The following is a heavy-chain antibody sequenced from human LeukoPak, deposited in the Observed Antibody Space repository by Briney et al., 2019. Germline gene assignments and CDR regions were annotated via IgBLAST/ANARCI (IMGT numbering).Heavy chain of an antibody. CDR2: IYYSGST. V-gene: IGHV4-59*01. J-gene: IGHJ4*02. CDR1: GGSISSYY. CDR3: ARGGTYYDFWSGFYY. D-gene: IGHD3-3*01. Sequence: SETLSLTCTVSGGSISSYYWSWIRQPPGKGLEWIGYIYYSGSTNYNPSLKSRVTISVDTSKNQFSLKLSSVTAADTAVYYRARGGTYYDFWSGFYYWGQGTLVTVSS.